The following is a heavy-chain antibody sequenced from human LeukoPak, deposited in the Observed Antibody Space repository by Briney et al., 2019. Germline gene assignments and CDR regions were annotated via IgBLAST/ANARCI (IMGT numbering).Heavy chain of an antibody. Sequence: SETLSLTCTVSGYSISSGSYYWSWIRQPAGKGLEWIGRIYTSGSTNYNPSLKSRVTISVDTSKNQFSLKLSSVTAADTAVYYCARPGSGSYYNPSYYLDYWGQGTLVTVSS. CDR2: IYTSGST. V-gene: IGHV4-61*02. J-gene: IGHJ4*02. CDR3: ARPGSGSYYNPSYYLDY. D-gene: IGHD3-10*01. CDR1: GYSISSGSYY.